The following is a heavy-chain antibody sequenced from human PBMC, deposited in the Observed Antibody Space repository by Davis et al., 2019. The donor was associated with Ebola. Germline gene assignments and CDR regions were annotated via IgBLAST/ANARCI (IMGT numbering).Heavy chain of an antibody. CDR1: GFSLSTNGMC. V-gene: IGHV2-70*11. J-gene: IGHJ6*02. Sequence: SGPTLVKPTQTLTLTCTFSGFSLSTNGMCVSWIRQPPGKALEWLARIDWDDDKYYSTSLKTRLTISKDTSKNQVVLTMTNMDPVDTATYYCARIRDSSSWYSGYYGMDVWGQGTTVTVSS. CDR2: IDWDDDK. D-gene: IGHD6-13*01. CDR3: ARIRDSSSWYSGYYGMDV.